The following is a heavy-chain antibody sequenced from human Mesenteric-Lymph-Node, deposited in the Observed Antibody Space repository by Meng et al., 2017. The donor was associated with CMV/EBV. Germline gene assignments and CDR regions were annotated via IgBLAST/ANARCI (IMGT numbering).Heavy chain of an antibody. D-gene: IGHD6-6*01. J-gene: IGHJ6*02. Sequence: ASVKVSCKPSGYSFTAYYMLWVRQAPGQGPEWVGWISPNNGGTTYAQKFQGRVTMTRDTSISTAYMDLSSLTSDDSAVCYCAGDGIEYSTSTYLYHYSGLDVWGQGTTVTVSS. CDR2: ISPNNGGT. CDR3: AGDGIEYSTSTYLYHYSGLDV. V-gene: IGHV1-2*02. CDR1: GYSFTAYY.